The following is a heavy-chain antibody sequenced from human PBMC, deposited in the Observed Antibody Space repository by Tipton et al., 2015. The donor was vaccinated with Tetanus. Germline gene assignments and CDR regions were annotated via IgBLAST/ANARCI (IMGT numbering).Heavy chain of an antibody. CDR3: ARDSDDSSGYSYYYYGMDV. D-gene: IGHD3-22*01. Sequence: SLRLSCAASGFTVSSNYMSWVRQAPGKGLEWVSVIYSDGNTYYADSVKGRLTISRDNSKNTLYLQMNSLRAEDTAVYYCARDSDDSSGYSYYYYGMDVWGQGTPATVSS. V-gene: IGHV3-53*01. CDR1: GFTVSSNY. CDR2: IYSDGNT. J-gene: IGHJ6*02.